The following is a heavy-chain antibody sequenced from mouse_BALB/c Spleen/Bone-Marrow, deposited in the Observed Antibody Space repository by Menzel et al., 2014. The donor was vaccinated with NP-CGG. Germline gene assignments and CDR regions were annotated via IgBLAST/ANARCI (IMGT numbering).Heavy chain of an antibody. J-gene: IGHJ2*01. V-gene: IGHV6-6*02. Sequence: EVMLVESGGGLVQPGGSMKLSCVASGFTFSNYWMNWVRQSPEKGLEWVAEIRLKSNNYATHYAESVKGRFTISRDDSKSSVYLKMNNLKAKATGINYCTRGIDYWGKGTPLTASS. CDR2: IRLKSNNYAT. D-gene: IGHD2-14*01. CDR1: GFTFSNYW. CDR3: TRGIDY.